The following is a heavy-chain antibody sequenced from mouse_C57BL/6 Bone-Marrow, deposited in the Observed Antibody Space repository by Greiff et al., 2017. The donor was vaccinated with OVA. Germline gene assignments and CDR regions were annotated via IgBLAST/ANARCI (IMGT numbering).Heavy chain of an antibody. D-gene: IGHD2-4*01. V-gene: IGHV5-6*01. CDR1: GFTFSSYG. CDR3: ARRVIYYDYDVGDYAMDY. Sequence: EVMLVESGGDLVKPGGSLKLSCAASGFTFSSYGMSWVRQTPDKRLEWVATISSGGSYTYYPDSVKGRFTISRHNAKNTLYVQMSSLKSEDTAMYYCARRVIYYDYDVGDYAMDYWGQGTSVTVSS. CDR2: ISSGGSYT. J-gene: IGHJ4*01.